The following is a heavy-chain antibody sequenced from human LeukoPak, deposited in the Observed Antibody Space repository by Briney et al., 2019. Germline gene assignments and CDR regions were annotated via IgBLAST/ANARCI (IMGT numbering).Heavy chain of an antibody. CDR3: ARASGSYYDY. Sequence: PETLSLTCTVSGGSIRSYYWSWIRQPPGKGLEWIGYIYYSGSTNYNPSLKSRVTISVDTSKNQFSLKLSSVTAADTAVYYCARASGSYYDYWGQGTLVTVSS. D-gene: IGHD1-26*01. J-gene: IGHJ4*02. CDR1: GGSIRSYY. CDR2: IYYSGST. V-gene: IGHV4-59*01.